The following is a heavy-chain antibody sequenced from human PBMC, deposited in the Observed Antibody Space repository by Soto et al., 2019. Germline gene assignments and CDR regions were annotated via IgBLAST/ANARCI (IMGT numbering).Heavy chain of an antibody. D-gene: IGHD3-22*01. CDR3: ARHPGVVKGWFDP. CDR1: GGSVSSGSYY. V-gene: IGHV4-61*01. Sequence: QVQLQESGPGLVKPSETLSLTCTVSGGSVSSGSYYWSWIRQPPGKGLEWIGYIYYSGSTNYNPSLKSRVTISVDTSKNQFSLKLCSVTAADTAVYYCARHPGVVKGWFDPWGQGTLVTVSS. J-gene: IGHJ5*02. CDR2: IYYSGST.